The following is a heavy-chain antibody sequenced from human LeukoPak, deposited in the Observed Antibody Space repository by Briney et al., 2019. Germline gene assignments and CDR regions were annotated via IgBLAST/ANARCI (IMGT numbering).Heavy chain of an antibody. CDR2: INHSGST. V-gene: IGHV4-34*01. Sequence: KPSETLSLTCAVYGGSFSGYYWSWIRQPPGKGLEWIGEINHSGSTNYNPSLKSRVTISVDTSKNQFSLKLSSVTAADTAVYYCARCSPYYDYVWGSYRQYYFDYWGQGTLVTVSS. CDR1: GGSFSGYY. CDR3: ARCSPYYDYVWGSYRQYYFDY. J-gene: IGHJ4*02. D-gene: IGHD3-16*02.